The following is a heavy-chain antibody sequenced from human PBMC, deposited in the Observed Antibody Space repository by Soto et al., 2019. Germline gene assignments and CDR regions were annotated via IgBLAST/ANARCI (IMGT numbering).Heavy chain of an antibody. J-gene: IGHJ4*02. CDR2: ISAYNGNT. CDR1: CYTFTSYG. V-gene: IGHV1-18*01. D-gene: IGHD3-22*01. Sequence: SVKVSFKASCYTFTSYGSSWVRQAPGQGLEWMGWISAYNGNTNYAQKLQGRVTMTTDTSTSTAYMELRSLRSDDTAVYYCARSTMIVVYPQFWGQGTLVTVSS. CDR3: ARSTMIVVYPQF.